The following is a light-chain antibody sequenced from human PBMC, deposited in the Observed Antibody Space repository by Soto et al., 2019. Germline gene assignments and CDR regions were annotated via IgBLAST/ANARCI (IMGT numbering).Light chain of an antibody. Sequence: QSVLTQPASVSGSPGQSITISCTGTSNDVAYYNYVSWYQQHPGKAPKLMIYDVSNRPSGVSNRFSGSKSGNTASLTISGLQAEDEADYYCSSYSSTSTLVVFGGGTQLTV. CDR3: SSYSSTSTLVV. J-gene: IGLJ2*01. V-gene: IGLV2-14*01. CDR1: SNDVAYYNY. CDR2: DVS.